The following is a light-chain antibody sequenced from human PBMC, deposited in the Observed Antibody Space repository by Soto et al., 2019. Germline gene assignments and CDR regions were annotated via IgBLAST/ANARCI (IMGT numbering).Light chain of an antibody. V-gene: IGKV3-20*01. CDR1: QSVNSNY. Sequence: IVLTQYPGTLSLSPGESVTLSCRASQSVNSNYLAWYQQKPGQPPRLLIYSASFRATGIPDRFSGSGSGTDFSLTISRLEPEDFAVYYCHQYGFSPPFTLGPGTKVDFK. J-gene: IGKJ3*01. CDR2: SAS. CDR3: HQYGFSPPFT.